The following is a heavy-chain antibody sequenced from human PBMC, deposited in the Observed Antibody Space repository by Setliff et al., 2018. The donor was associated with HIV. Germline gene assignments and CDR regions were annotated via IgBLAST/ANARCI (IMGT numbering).Heavy chain of an antibody. CDR3: ARDRVGSPFWTDAFDI. D-gene: IGHD1-26*01. CDR1: GFSFGSYT. V-gene: IGHV3-48*01. CDR2: ISHSGTTI. Sequence: LRLSCAASGFSFGSYTMNWVRQAPGKGLEWISLISHSGTTIFYADSVKGRFIVSRDNAENSLYLQINSLRVEDTALYYCARDRVGSPFWTDAFDIWGQGTMVTVSS. J-gene: IGHJ3*02.